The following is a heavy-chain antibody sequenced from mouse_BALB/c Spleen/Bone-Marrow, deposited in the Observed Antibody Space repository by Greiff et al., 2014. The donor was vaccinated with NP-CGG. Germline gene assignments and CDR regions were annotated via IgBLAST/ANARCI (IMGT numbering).Heavy chain of an antibody. CDR3: ARDDYDVQYYFDY. D-gene: IGHD2-4*01. CDR2: ISSGGST. J-gene: IGHJ2*01. CDR1: GFTFSSYA. V-gene: IGHV5-6-5*01. Sequence: EVKLVESGGGLVKPGGSLKLSCAASGFTFSSYAMSWVRQTPEKRLEWVASISSGGSTYYSDSVKGRFTISRANARNILYLQMSSLRSEDTAMYYCARDDYDVQYYFDYWGQGTTLTVSS.